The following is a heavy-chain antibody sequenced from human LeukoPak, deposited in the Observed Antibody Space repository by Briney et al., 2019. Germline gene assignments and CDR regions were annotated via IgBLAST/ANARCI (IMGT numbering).Heavy chain of an antibody. CDR1: GGSISSYY. Sequence: SETLSLTCTVSGGSISSYYWSWIRLPPGKGLEWIGYIYYSGSTKYNPSLKSRVTISIDTSKNQFALKLSSVTAADTAVYYCARFSGRYSFVDYWGQETLVSVFS. CDR2: IYYSGST. CDR3: ARFSGRYSFVDY. V-gene: IGHV4-59*01. J-gene: IGHJ4*02. D-gene: IGHD3-10*01.